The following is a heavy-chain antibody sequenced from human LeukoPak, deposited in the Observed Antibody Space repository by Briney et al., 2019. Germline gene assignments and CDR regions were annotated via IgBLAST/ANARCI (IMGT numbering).Heavy chain of an antibody. J-gene: IGHJ4*02. Sequence: SQTLSLTCTVSGGSISSGGLYWGWIRQPPGKGLEWIASVYYSGNTYYNPSLKRRATISIDTPTSKNQFSLTLTSVTAADTAVYYCARHHAEILVPNDWGQGTLVTVSS. CDR3: ARHHAEILVPND. CDR1: GGSISSGGLY. CDR2: VYYSGNT. D-gene: IGHD1-1*01. V-gene: IGHV4-39*01.